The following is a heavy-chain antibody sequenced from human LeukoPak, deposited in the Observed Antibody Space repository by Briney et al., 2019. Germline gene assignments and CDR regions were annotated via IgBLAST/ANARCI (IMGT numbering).Heavy chain of an antibody. V-gene: IGHV4-4*07. CDR1: GGSISSYY. Sequence: SETLSLTCTVSGGSISSYYWSWIRQPAGKGLEWIGRIYTSGSTNYNPSLKSRVTMPVDTSKNQFSLKLSSVTAADTAVYYCARARGDPTRGDAFDIWGQGTMVTVSS. D-gene: IGHD4-17*01. J-gene: IGHJ3*02. CDR3: ARARGDPTRGDAFDI. CDR2: IYTSGST.